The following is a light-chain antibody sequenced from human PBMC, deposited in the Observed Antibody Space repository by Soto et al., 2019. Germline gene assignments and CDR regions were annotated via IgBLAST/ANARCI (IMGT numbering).Light chain of an antibody. CDR3: QQSYSKPPIT. J-gene: IGKJ5*01. Sequence: DIQMTQSPSSLSASVGDSVTITCRASQSIISYLNWYQQKPGKAPKLLIYASSSLQSGVPSRFSGSGSGTEFDLTIRSLQPEDFATYYCQQSYSKPPITFGQGTRLEIQ. CDR2: ASS. CDR1: QSIISY. V-gene: IGKV1-39*01.